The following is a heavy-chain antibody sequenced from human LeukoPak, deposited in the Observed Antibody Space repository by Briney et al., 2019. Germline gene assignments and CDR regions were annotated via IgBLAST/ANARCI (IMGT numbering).Heavy chain of an antibody. CDR2: IRYDGSNQ. V-gene: IGHV3-30*02. D-gene: IGHD1-26*01. CDR3: AKDRVGITLYYYYMDV. J-gene: IGHJ6*03. Sequence: PGGSLRLSCAASGFTFSNYGMHWVRQAPGKGLEWVAFIRYDGSNQFYADSVKGRFTISKDNSKNTLYVQMNSLRAEDTAVYYCAKDRVGITLYYYYMDVWGKGTTVIVSS. CDR1: GFTFSNYG.